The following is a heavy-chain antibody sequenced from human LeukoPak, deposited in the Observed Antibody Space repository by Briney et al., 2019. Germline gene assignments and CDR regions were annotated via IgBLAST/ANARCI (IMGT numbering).Heavy chain of an antibody. V-gene: IGHV4-34*01. D-gene: IGHD5-24*01. CDR3: ARVPRMARYYFDY. CDR1: GGSFSGYY. Sequence: SETLSLTCAVYGGSFSGYYWSWIRQPPGKGLEWIGEINHSGSTYYNPSLKSRVTISVDTSKNQFSLKLSSVTAADTAVYYCARVPRMARYYFDYWGQGTLVTVSS. CDR2: INHSGST. J-gene: IGHJ4*02.